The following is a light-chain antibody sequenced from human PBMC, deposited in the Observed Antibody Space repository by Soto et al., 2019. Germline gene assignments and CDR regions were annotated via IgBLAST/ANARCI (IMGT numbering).Light chain of an antibody. CDR3: QQRNSLRVT. J-gene: IGKJ4*02. V-gene: IGKV3-11*01. CDR1: QSISSY. CDR2: NAS. Sequence: EIVLTQSPATLSLSPGERATLSCMASQSISSYLAWYQQKPGQAPKILIYNASNKNTGIPARFSGSGSGTDFTLTISSLEPEDFADYYCQQRNSLRVTFGGGTNVEIK.